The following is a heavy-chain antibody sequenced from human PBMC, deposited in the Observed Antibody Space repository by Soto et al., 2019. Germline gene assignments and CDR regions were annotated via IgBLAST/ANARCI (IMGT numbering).Heavy chain of an antibody. Sequence: QVPLVESGGGVVQPGRSLRLSCAASGFTFSSYAMHWVRQAPGKGLEWVAVISYDGSNKYYADSVKGRFTISRDNSKNTLYLQMNSLRAEDTAVYYCARDPVVYAIVDGMDVWGQGTTVTVSS. J-gene: IGHJ6*02. CDR2: ISYDGSNK. D-gene: IGHD2-8*02. V-gene: IGHV3-30-3*01. CDR1: GFTFSSYA. CDR3: ARDPVVYAIVDGMDV.